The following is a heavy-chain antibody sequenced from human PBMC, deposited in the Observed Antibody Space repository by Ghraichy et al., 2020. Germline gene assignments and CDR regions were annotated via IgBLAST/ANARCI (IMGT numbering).Heavy chain of an antibody. V-gene: IGHV4-59*01. D-gene: IGHD3-10*01. Sequence: SETLSLTCTVSGGSISSYYWSWIRQPPGKGLEWIGYIYYSGSTNYNPSLKSRVTISVDTSKNQFSLKLSSVTAADTAVYYCARVSGNYYGSGSYYSYYYYYYMDVWGKGTTVTVSS. CDR1: GGSISSYY. CDR2: IYYSGST. J-gene: IGHJ6*03. CDR3: ARVSGNYYGSGSYYSYYYYYYMDV.